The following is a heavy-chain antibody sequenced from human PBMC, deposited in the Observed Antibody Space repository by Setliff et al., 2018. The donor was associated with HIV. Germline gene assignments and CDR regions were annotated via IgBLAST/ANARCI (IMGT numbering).Heavy chain of an antibody. CDR3: ARSRIRGYYDTSPAMAFDI. D-gene: IGHD3-22*01. V-gene: IGHV4-59*08. CDR2: IHYSGTS. CDR1: SDLINNHN. J-gene: IGHJ3*02. Sequence: SETLSLTCTVSSDLINNHNWNWIRQSPEKGLEWLGNIHYSGTSNYNSSLKSRIVISLDTSKKQFSLHFYSVTAADTAVYYCARSRIRGYYDTSPAMAFDIWDQGTMVTVSS.